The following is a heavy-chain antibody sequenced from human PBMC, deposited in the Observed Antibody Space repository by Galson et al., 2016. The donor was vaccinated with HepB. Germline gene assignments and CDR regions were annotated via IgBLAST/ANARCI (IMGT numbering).Heavy chain of an antibody. Sequence: SLRLSCAGSGFIFSGSVMHWVRQASGKGLEWVGRIRSKTHGSATAYATSVGGRFTISRDDSKNTTYLLMNSLKTEDTAVYYCSSRDFTHYGVDYWGLGTLVIVSS. CDR1: GFIFSGSV. CDR3: SSRDFTHYGVDY. V-gene: IGHV3-73*01. CDR2: IRSKTHGSAT. D-gene: IGHD3-16*01. J-gene: IGHJ4*02.